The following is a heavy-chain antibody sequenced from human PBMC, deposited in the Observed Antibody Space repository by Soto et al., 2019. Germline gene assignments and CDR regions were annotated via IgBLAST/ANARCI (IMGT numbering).Heavy chain of an antibody. CDR1: GFTFSSYS. CDR2: ISSSGSYI. D-gene: IGHD6-13*01. CDR3: ARDFRYSSSWYEGLFDP. J-gene: IGHJ5*02. V-gene: IGHV3-21*01. Sequence: GGSLRLSCAASGFTFSSYSMNWVRQAPGKGLEWVSSISSSGSYIYYADSVKGRFTISRDNAKNSLYLQMNSLRAEDTAVYYCARDFRYSSSWYEGLFDPWGQGTLVTVSS.